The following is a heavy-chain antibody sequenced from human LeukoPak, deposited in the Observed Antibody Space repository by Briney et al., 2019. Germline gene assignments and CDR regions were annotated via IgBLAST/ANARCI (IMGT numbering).Heavy chain of an antibody. V-gene: IGHV1-2*02. CDR3: ARVDANTWYGKIDY. Sequence: ASVKVSCKASAYTFTAHHIHWVRQAPGQGLEWMGWLNPNSGGTNYAQKFQGRVTMTRDTSISTAYMELNSLRSDDTAVYYCARVDANTWYGKIDYWGQGTLVTVSS. J-gene: IGHJ4*02. CDR2: LNPNSGGT. D-gene: IGHD6-13*01. CDR1: AYTFTAHH.